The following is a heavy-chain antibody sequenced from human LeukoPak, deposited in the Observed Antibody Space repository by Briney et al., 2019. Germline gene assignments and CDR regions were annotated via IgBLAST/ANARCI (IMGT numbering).Heavy chain of an antibody. CDR1: GGSISSYY. J-gene: IGHJ4*02. CDR3: AREIEDYYDSSGYRTYYFDY. V-gene: IGHV4-4*07. Sequence: PSETLSLTCTVSGGSISSYYWCWIWQRPGKGLGWIGRIYICGSTNYSPSLKSRVTMSVDTSKNQISMKLSSVTAADTAVYYCAREIEDYYDSSGYRTYYFDYWGQGTLVTVSS. CDR2: IYICGST. D-gene: IGHD3-22*01.